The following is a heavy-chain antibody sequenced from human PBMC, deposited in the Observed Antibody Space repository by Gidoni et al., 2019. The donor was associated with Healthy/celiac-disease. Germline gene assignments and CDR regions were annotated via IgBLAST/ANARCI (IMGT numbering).Heavy chain of an antibody. D-gene: IGHD2-15*01. V-gene: IGHV4-61*02. J-gene: IGHJ5*02. CDR1: GGSISSGRYH. CDR3: ARDGVPFRGCSGGSCYGPPNWFDP. CDR2: IYTSGST. Sequence: QVQLQESGPGLVKPSQTLSLTCTLPGGSISSGRYHWSWIRQPAGKGLEWIGRIYTSGSTNYNPSLKSRVTISVDTSKNQFSLKLSSVTAADTAVYYCARDGVPFRGCSGGSCYGPPNWFDPWGQGTLVTVSS.